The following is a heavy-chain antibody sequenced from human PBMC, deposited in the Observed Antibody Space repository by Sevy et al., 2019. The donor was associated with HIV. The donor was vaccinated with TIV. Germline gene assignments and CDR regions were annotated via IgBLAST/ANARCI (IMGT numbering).Heavy chain of an antibody. V-gene: IGHV3-30-3*01. CDR2: ISKEGTNK. J-gene: IGHJ4*02. CDR3: ARDPHAVPHWGSFDS. D-gene: IGHD3-16*01. CDR1: GFTFTRYA. Sequence: GGSLRLSCEASGFTFTRYAFHWVRQAPGKGLEWVAVISKEGTNKYYIDSVKGRFTISRDNSRNTVFLQMERLRAEDTAMYFCARDPHAVPHWGSFDSWGQGTLVTVSS.